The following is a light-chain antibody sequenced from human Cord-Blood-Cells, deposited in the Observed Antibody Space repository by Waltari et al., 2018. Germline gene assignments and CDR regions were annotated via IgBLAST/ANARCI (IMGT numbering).Light chain of an antibody. CDR1: SSDVGGYNY. Sequence: QSALTQPRSVSGSPGQSVTISCTGTSSDVGGYNYVSWYQQHPGKAPKLMIYDLSKRPSGFPDRFSGSKSGNTASLTISGLQAEDEADYYCCSYAGSYTFVFGTGTKVTVL. CDR2: DLS. J-gene: IGLJ1*01. V-gene: IGLV2-11*01. CDR3: CSYAGSYTFV.